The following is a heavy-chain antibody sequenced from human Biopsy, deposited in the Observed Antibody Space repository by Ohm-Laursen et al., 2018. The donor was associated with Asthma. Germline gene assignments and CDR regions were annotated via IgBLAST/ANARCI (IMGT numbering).Heavy chain of an antibody. CDR2: HDHEEGGT. CDR3: ASDFPKDYVRYNFQF. D-gene: IGHD4-17*01. CDR1: GYSLTDLS. Sequence: SVKVSCKISGYSLTDLSMHWARQAPGQGLEWMGGHDHEEGGTVNARRFRGRVTMTEDTSTDTAYMELSSLSSDDTAVYYCASDFPKDYVRYNFQFWGQGTLVTVSS. V-gene: IGHV1-24*01. J-gene: IGHJ4*02.